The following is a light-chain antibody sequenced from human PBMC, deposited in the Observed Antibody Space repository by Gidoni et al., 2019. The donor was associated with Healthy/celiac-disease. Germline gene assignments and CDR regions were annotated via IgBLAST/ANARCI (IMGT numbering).Light chain of an antibody. CDR1: SSNIWAGYD. V-gene: IGLV1-40*01. CDR2: GNS. CDR3: QSYDISLSGGV. J-gene: IGLJ2*01. Sequence: QSVLTQPPSVSGAPGQRVTISCTGSSSNIWAGYDVHWYEQLPGPAPKLLIYGNSNRPAGVPDRFSGSKSGTSASLAITGLQAEDEADYYCQSYDISLSGGVFGGVTKLTVL.